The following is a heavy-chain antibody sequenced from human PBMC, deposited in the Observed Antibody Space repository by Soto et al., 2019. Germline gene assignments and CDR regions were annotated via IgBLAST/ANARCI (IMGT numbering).Heavy chain of an antibody. CDR1: GFTFSSYG. J-gene: IGHJ4*02. D-gene: IGHD3-22*01. CDR2: ISKDGSTK. V-gene: IGHV3-30*18. CDR3: AKETHSSGYGSYFDY. Sequence: GGSLRLSCAASGFTFSSYGMHWVRQAPGKGLEWVAVISKDGSTKYDADSVKGRFTISRDNSKNTLYLQMNSLRAEDTAVYYCAKETHSSGYGSYFDYWGQGTLVTV.